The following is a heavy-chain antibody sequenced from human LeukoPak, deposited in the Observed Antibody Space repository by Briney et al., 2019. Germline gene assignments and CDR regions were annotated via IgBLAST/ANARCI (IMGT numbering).Heavy chain of an antibody. D-gene: IGHD3-16*01. CDR1: GFTFSTYN. CDR3: AKGGRGPLWEGEFDY. CDR2: ITSSSSYT. V-gene: IGHV3-21*04. Sequence: GGSLRLSCAASGFTFSTYNMNWVRQAPGKGLEWVSSITSSSSYTYYADSVKGRFTTSRDNSKNTLYLQMNSLRAEDTAVYYCAKGGRGPLWEGEFDYWGQGTLVTVSS. J-gene: IGHJ4*02.